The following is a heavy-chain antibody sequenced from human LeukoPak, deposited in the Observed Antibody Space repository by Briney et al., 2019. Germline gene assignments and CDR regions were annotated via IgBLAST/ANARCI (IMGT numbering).Heavy chain of an antibody. D-gene: IGHD6-6*01. CDR2: INTNTGNP. J-gene: IGHJ4*02. CDR1: GGTFSSYA. Sequence: GASVKVSCKASGGTFSSYAISWVRQAPGQGLEWMGWINTNTGNPTYAQGFTGRFVFSLDTSVSTAYLQISSLKAEDTAMYYCARSIAARSFDYWGQGTLVTVSS. CDR3: ARSIAARSFDY. V-gene: IGHV7-4-1*02.